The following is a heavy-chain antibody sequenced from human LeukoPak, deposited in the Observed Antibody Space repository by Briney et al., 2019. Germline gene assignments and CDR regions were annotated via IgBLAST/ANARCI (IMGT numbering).Heavy chain of an antibody. D-gene: IGHD3-10*01. V-gene: IGHV3-23*01. Sequence: GGSLRLSCAASGFTFSSYVMSWVRQAPGKGLEWVSAISGSGGSTYYADSVKGRFTISRDNSKNTLYLQMNSLRAEDTAVYYCAKLDYGSGRSFDYWGQGTLVTVSS. CDR1: GFTFSSYV. CDR3: AKLDYGSGRSFDY. CDR2: ISGSGGST. J-gene: IGHJ4*02.